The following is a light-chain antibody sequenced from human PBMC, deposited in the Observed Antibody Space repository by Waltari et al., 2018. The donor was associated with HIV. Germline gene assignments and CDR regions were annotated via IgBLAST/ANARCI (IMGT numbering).Light chain of an antibody. V-gene: IGKV4-1*01. CDR3: QQYYSTPLT. CDR2: WAS. Sequence: DIVMTQSPDSLAVSLGERATINCKSRQSVLYSSNNKTYLAWYQQKPGQPPELLIYWASTRESGVPDRFSGSGSATDFTLTISSLQAEDVAVYYCQQYYSTPLTFGGGTQVEIK. J-gene: IGKJ4*01. CDR1: QSVLYSSNNKTY.